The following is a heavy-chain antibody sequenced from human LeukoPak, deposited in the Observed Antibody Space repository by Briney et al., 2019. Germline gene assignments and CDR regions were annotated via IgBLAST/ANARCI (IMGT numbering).Heavy chain of an antibody. Sequence: SETLSLTCTVSGGSISSSSYYWGWVRQPPGKGLEWIGSLDYSGSAYSSPSLKSRVTISVDTAKKQFSLKLSSVTAADTAVYYCARGPMQIDYWGQGTLVTVSS. CDR3: ARGPMQIDY. J-gene: IGHJ4*02. CDR2: LDYSGSA. V-gene: IGHV4-39*07. CDR1: GGSISSSSYY.